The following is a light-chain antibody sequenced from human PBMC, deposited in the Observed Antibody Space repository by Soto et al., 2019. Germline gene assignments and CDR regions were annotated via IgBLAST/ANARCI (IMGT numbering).Light chain of an antibody. J-gene: IGLJ3*02. CDR2: DDT. CDR3: AVWDSRLGVVV. V-gene: IGLV1-51*01. Sequence: QSVLTQPPSVSATPGQQVTISCSGSRYNIGKDYVSWYQQLPGTAPKLLIFDDTKRASGIPDRFYGSKTGTSATLGITGLQTGDEADYYCAVWDSRLGVVVFGGGTKVTVL. CDR1: RYNIGKDY.